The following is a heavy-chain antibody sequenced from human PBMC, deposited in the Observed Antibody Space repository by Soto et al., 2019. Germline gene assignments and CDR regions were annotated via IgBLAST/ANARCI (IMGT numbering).Heavy chain of an antibody. V-gene: IGHV1-2*04. CDR1: GYTFTGYY. CDR3: ARSPRSISTGGIDF. J-gene: IGHJ4*01. Sequence: ASVKVSCKASGYTFTGYYMHWVRQAPGQGLEWMGWINPNSGGTNYAQKFQGWVTMTRDTSISTAYMELSRLRSDDTAVYFCARSPRSISTGGIDFWGQGILVTVSS. D-gene: IGHD1-1*01. CDR2: INPNSGGT.